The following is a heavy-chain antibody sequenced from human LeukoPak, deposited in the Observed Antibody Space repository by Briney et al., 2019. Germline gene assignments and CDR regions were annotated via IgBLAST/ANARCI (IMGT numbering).Heavy chain of an antibody. CDR2: ISPDDSDI. CDR1: GYSFTTYW. Sequence: PGQSLKISCKGSGYSFTTYWIAWVRQTPGRGLEWMGIISPDDSDIRYSPSFQGHVTISADKSISTAYLQWSSLQASDTAMYYCARHEGSGSYYSYWGQGTLVTVSS. D-gene: IGHD1-26*01. V-gene: IGHV5-51*01. J-gene: IGHJ4*02. CDR3: ARHEGSGSYYSY.